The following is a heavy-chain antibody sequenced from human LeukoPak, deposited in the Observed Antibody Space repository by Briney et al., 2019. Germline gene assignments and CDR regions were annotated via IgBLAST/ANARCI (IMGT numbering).Heavy chain of an antibody. CDR1: GGSISSYY. CDR2: IYTSGST. V-gene: IGHV4-4*07. D-gene: IGHD3-22*01. CDR3: ARTYYYDSSGYYSFDY. J-gene: IGHJ4*02. Sequence: SETLSLTCTVSGGSISSYYWSWIRQPAGKRLEWIGRIYTSGSTNYNPSLKSRVTMSVDTSKNQFSLKLSSVTAADTAVYYCARTYYYDSSGYYSFDYWGQGTLVTVSS.